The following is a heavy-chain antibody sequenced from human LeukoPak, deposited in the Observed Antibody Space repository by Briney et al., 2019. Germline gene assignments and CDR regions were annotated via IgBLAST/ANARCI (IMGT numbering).Heavy chain of an antibody. CDR2: INPNSGGT. CDR3: ARFRTPGYSSSWYAIGDY. V-gene: IGHV1-2*02. J-gene: IGHJ4*02. D-gene: IGHD6-13*01. CDR1: GYTFTGYY. Sequence: GASVKVSCKASGYTFTGYYMHWVRQAPGQGLEWMGWINPNSGGTNYAQKFQGRVTMTRDTSISTAYMELSRLRSDDTAVYYCARFRTPGYSSSWYAIGDYWGQGTLVTVSS.